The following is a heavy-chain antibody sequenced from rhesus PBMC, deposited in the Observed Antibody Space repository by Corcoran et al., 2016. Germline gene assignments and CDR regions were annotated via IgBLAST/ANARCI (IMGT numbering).Heavy chain of an antibody. CDR2: ISDGGGSA. CDR1: GFTFSDYF. V-gene: IGHV3-178*01. J-gene: IGHJ4*01. CDR3: ARGGLLYYSGGVYYETGLEY. D-gene: IGHD2-8*01. Sequence: FARPGGSLRLSCEGSGFTFSDYFIDWVRQAPGKGLEWVSRISDGGGSAWYADSVKGRFTISRENAENILYLQMDSLKVEDTAVYYCARGGLLYYSGGVYYETGLEYWGQGVLVTVSS.